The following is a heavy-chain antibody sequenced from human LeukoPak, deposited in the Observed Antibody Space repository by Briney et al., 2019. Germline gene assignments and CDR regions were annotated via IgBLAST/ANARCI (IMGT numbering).Heavy chain of an antibody. J-gene: IGHJ4*02. Sequence: SETLSLTCTVSGGSISNYYWSWIRQPPGKGLEWIGYIYYSGSTNYNPSLKSRVTISVDTSKNQFFLNLNSVTVADTAVYYCARGPNRYSSGWYFFDNWGQGTLVTVSS. V-gene: IGHV4-59*01. CDR3: ARGPNRYSSGWYFFDN. CDR1: GGSISNYY. CDR2: IYYSGST. D-gene: IGHD6-19*01.